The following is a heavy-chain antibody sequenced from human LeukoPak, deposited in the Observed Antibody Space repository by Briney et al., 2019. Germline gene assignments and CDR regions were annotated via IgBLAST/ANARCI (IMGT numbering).Heavy chain of an antibody. CDR1: GYTFTGYY. J-gene: IGHJ4*02. D-gene: IGHD3-22*01. CDR3: ARENYYDCSGYDY. V-gene: IGHV1-2*06. Sequence: ASVKVSCKASGYTFTGYYMHWVRQAPGQGLEWMGRINPNSGGTNHARKFQGKVTMTRDTSISTAYMELSRLRSDDTAVYYCARENYYDCSGYDYWGQGTLVTVSS. CDR2: INPNSGGT.